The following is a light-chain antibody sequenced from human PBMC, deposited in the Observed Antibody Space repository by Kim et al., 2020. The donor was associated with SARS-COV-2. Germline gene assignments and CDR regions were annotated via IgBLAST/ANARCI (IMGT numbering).Light chain of an antibody. CDR3: SSYTSSSRV. CDR1: SSDVGGYNY. J-gene: IGLJ3*02. V-gene: IGLV2-14*03. CDR2: DVS. Sequence: PGQSITISSTGTSSDVGGYNYVSWYQQHPGKAPKLMIYDVSNRPSGVSNRFSGSKSGNTASLTISGLQAEDEADYYCSSYTSSSRVFGGGTQLTVL.